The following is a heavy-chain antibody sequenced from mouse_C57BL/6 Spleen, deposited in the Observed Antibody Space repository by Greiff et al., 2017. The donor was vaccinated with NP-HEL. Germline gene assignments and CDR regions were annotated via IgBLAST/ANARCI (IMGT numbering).Heavy chain of an antibody. CDR2: IYPSDSET. J-gene: IGHJ2*01. CDR3: ASQGTYYGSISYYFDY. V-gene: IGHV1-61*01. Sequence: QVQLQQPGAELVRPGSSVKLSCKASGYTFTSYWMDWVKQRPGQGLEWIGNIYPSDSETHYNQKFKDKATLTVDNSSSTAYMQLSSLTSEDSAVYYCASQGTYYGSISYYFDYWGQGTTLTVSS. CDR1: GYTFTSYW. D-gene: IGHD1-1*01.